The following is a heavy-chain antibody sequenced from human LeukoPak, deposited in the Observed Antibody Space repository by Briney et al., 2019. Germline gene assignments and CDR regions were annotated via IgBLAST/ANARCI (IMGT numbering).Heavy chain of an antibody. CDR1: GFTFSSYA. CDR3: AKYAPSDTKPTRYFDY. J-gene: IGHJ4*02. D-gene: IGHD5-18*01. CDR2: IGTPDGNE. Sequence: GGSLRLSCAASGFTFSSYAMTWVRQAPGKGLEWVSIIGTPDGNEHYADSVGGRFTISRDNSRSMLYLQMNSLRAEDTAVYYCAKYAPSDTKPTRYFDYWGPGTLVTVSS. V-gene: IGHV3-23*01.